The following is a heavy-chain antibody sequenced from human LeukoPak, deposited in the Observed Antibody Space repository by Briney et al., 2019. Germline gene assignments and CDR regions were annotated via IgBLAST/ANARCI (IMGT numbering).Heavy chain of an antibody. CDR2: INHSGST. J-gene: IGHJ4*02. V-gene: IGHV4-34*01. Sequence: PSETLSLTCAVYGGSFSGYYWSWIRQPPGKGLEWIGEINHSGSTNYNPSLKSRVTISVDTSKNQFSLKLSSVTAADTAVYYCARDVGGIQQLVTLDYWGQGTLVTVSS. CDR1: GGSFSGYY. CDR3: ARDVGGIQQLVTLDY. D-gene: IGHD6-13*01.